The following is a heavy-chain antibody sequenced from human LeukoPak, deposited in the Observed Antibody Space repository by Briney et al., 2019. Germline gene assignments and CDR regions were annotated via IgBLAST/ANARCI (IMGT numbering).Heavy chain of an antibody. J-gene: IGHJ4*02. CDR1: GGSISSGDYY. D-gene: IGHD6-6*01. CDR2: IYYSGST. V-gene: IGHV4-30-4*08. CDR3: ASRRYSSSAYFDY. Sequence: SQTLSLTCTVSGGSISSGDYYWSWIRQPPGKGLEWIGYIYYSGSTYYNPSLKSRVTISVDTSKNQFSLKLSSVTAADTAVYYCASRRYSSSAYFDYWGQGTLVTVSS.